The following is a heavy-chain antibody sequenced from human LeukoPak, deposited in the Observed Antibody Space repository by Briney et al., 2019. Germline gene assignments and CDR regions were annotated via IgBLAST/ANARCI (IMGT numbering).Heavy chain of an antibody. CDR3: ARGGYSSSWYGGTRHNWFDP. D-gene: IGHD6-13*01. Sequence: SETLSLTCTVSGGSISSGDYYWSWIRQPPGKGLEWIGYIYYSGSTYYNPSLKSRVTISVDTSKNQFSLKLSSVTAADTAVYYCARGGYSSSWYGGTRHNWFDPWGQGTLVTVSS. J-gene: IGHJ5*02. CDR2: IYYSGST. CDR1: GGSISSGDYY. V-gene: IGHV4-30-4*01.